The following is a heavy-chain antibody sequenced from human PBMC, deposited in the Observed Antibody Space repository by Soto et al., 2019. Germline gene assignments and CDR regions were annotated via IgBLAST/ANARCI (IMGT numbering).Heavy chain of an antibody. D-gene: IGHD1-1*01. Sequence: VQLVQSGAEVKKPGSSVKVSCTTSGDILSGYTFRWVRQARGQGPEWRGRIIAIIGAPFSTQKLEDRVAFTADISTNTVYMDLRSLTAEDTAVYYCARGAGTTEWTREMDFWGTGTTVTVSS. V-gene: IGHV1-69*08. J-gene: IGHJ6*04. CDR1: GDILSGYT. CDR3: ARGAGTTEWTREMDF. CDR2: IIAIIGAP.